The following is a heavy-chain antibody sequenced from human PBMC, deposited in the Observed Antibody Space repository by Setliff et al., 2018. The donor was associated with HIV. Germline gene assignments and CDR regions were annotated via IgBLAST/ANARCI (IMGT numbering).Heavy chain of an antibody. Sequence: GGSLRLSCGASGFNFMNYGMNWVRQTPEKGLEWVAYLSHTSSTTAYRDSVKGRFTISRDNAKRVLYLQMNSLRAEDTAVYYCARDPQSKTYYDFWSGLTPPGTYYFDYWGQGTLVTVSS. CDR1: GFNFMNYG. V-gene: IGHV3-48*01. CDR2: LSHTSSTT. J-gene: IGHJ4*02. D-gene: IGHD3-3*01. CDR3: ARDPQSKTYYDFWSGLTPPGTYYFDY.